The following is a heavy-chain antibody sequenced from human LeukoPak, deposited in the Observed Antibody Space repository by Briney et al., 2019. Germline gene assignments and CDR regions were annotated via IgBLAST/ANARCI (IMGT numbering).Heavy chain of an antibody. CDR3: ARNYYDGTGDFY. Sequence: SETLSHTCTVSGGSISSRSYTWVWIRQPPGKGLEGIGTLYDSGTTYYNPSLKSRLTISVDTSKNQFSLNLRSVTAADTAVYYCARNYYDGTGDFYWGQGTLVTVSS. V-gene: IGHV4-39*01. CDR2: LYDSGTT. D-gene: IGHD3-22*01. CDR1: GGSISSRSYT. J-gene: IGHJ4*02.